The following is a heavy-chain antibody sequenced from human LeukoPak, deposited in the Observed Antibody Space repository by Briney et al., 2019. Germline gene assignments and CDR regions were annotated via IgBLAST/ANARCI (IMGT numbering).Heavy chain of an antibody. V-gene: IGHV1-2*04. J-gene: IGHJ6*02. CDR3: ARGGAIYGDYAPRGYGMDV. Sequence: ASVKVSCKASGYTFTSYGISWVRQAPGQGLEWMGWINPNSGGTNYAQKFQGWVTMTRDTSISTAYMGLSRLRSDDTAVYYCARGGAIYGDYAPRGYGMDVWGQGTTVTVSS. D-gene: IGHD4-17*01. CDR1: GYTFTSYG. CDR2: INPNSGGT.